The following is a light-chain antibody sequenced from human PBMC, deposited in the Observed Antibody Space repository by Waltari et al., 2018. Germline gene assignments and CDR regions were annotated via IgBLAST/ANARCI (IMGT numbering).Light chain of an antibody. V-gene: IGKV3-11*01. CDR1: QSVSSS. CDR2: DAS. J-gene: IGKJ1*01. CDR3: QHRINWPT. Sequence: EIVLTQSPGTLSLSPGERATLPCRASQSVSSSLAWYQHKPGRAPRLLIYDASKRATGIPARFSGSGSGTDFTLTISGLEPEDFAVYYCQHRINWPTFGQGTKVEIE.